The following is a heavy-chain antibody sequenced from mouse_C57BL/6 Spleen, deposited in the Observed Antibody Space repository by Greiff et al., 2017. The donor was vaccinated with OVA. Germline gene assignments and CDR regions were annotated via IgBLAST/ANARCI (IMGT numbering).Heavy chain of an antibody. V-gene: IGHV5-17*01. D-gene: IGHD2-3*01. CDR1: GFTFSDYG. CDR2: ISSGSSTI. CDR3: AIDYDGYSDY. J-gene: IGHJ2*01. Sequence: EVQRVESGGGLVKPGGSLKLSCAASGFTFSDYGMHWVRQAPEKGLEWVAYISSGSSTIYYAVTVKGRFTISRDNAKNTLFLQMTSLRSEDTAMYYCAIDYDGYSDYWGQGTTLTVSS.